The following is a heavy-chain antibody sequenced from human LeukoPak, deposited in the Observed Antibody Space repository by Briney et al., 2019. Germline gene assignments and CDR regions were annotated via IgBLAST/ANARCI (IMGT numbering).Heavy chain of an antibody. Sequence: KPSETLSLTCTVSGGSISSSSYYWTWMRQPPGKGLEWVGYIYYTGSPNYNPSLKSRVTISVDTSKNQFSLKLSSVTAADTAVYYCARLRDYGSGTFYNDYWGQGTLVTVSS. CDR1: GGSISSSSYY. D-gene: IGHD3-10*01. CDR3: ARLRDYGSGTFYNDY. V-gene: IGHV4-61*05. CDR2: IYYTGSP. J-gene: IGHJ4*02.